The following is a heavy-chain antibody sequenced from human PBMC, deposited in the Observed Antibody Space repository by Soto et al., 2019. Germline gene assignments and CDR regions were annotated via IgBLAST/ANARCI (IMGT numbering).Heavy chain of an antibody. D-gene: IGHD3-9*01. CDR2: IWHDESNK. CDR1: GFSFSNYG. J-gene: IGHJ5*01. Sequence: GGSLRLSCAASGFSFSNYGMHWVRQAPGKGLEWVAVIWHDESNKYYADSVKGRFTISRDNSKNTLYLQMNSLRVEDTAIYFCARVTPGPHDILTGYYNHWFDPWGQGTLVTVSS. CDR3: ARVTPGPHDILTGYYNHWFDP. V-gene: IGHV3-33*01.